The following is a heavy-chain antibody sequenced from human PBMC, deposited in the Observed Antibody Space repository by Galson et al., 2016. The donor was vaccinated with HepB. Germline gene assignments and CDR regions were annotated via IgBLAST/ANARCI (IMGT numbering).Heavy chain of an antibody. CDR3: AKDGTGSGSYYQWGNWFDP. CDR2: VSGSGGSV. V-gene: IGHV3-23*01. D-gene: IGHD3-10*01. Sequence: SLRLSCAASGFTFSSYAMTWVRQAPGTGLEWVTIVSGSGGSVSYADSVKGRFTISRDNSRNTLYLQMNSLRAEDTGVYYCAKDGTGSGSYYQWGNWFDPWGQGTLVTVSS. J-gene: IGHJ5*02. CDR1: GFTFSSYA.